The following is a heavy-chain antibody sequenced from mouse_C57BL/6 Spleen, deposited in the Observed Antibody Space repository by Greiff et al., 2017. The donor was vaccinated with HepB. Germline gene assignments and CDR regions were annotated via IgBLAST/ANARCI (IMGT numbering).Heavy chain of an antibody. V-gene: IGHV1-55*01. CDR3: ARGITTVVAKAY. J-gene: IGHJ3*01. D-gene: IGHD1-1*01. Sequence: QVRLQQSGAELVKPGASVKMSCKASGYTFTSYWITWVKQRPGQGLEWIGDIYPGSGSTNYNEKFKSKATLTVDTSSSTAYMQLSSLTSEDSAVYYCARGITTVVAKAYWGQGTLVTVSA. CDR2: IYPGSGST. CDR1: GYTFTSYW.